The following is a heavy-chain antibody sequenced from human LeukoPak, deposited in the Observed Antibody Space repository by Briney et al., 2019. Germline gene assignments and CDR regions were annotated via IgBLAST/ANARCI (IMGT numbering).Heavy chain of an antibody. CDR1: GFTVSSNY. CDR2: IYSGGSR. CDR3: YYMDV. J-gene: IGHJ6*03. Sequence: GGSLRLSCAASGFTVSSNYMSWVRQAPGKGLEWVSVIYSGGSRYYADSVKGRFTIPRDNSKNTMYLQMNSLRAEDTAVYYYYYMDVWGKGTTVTISS. V-gene: IGHV3-53*01.